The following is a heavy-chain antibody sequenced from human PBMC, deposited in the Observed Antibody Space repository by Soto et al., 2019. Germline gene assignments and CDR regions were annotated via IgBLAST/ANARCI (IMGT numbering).Heavy chain of an antibody. CDR2: ISGSGGST. V-gene: IGHV3-23*01. J-gene: IGHJ3*02. CDR1: GFTFSSYA. Sequence: PGGSLRLSCAASGFTFSSYAMSWVRQAPGKGLEWVSAISGSGGSTYYADSVKGRFTISRDNSKNTLYLQMNSLKAEDTAVYYCVRERAPFDAFDIWGQGTMVTVS. CDR3: VRERAPFDAFDI.